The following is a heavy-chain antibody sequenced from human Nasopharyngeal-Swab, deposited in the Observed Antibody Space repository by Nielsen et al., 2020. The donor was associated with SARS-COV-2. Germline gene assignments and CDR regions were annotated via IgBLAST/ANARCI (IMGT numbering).Heavy chain of an antibody. J-gene: IGHJ4*02. CDR2: ISSSSSYT. CDR1: GFTFSDYY. Sequence: GESLKISCAASGFTFSDYYMSWIRQAPGKGLEWVSYISSSSSYTDYADSVKGRFTISRDNAKNSLYLQMDNLRAEDTAVYYCARSTGSSWYRPLDYWGQGTLV. V-gene: IGHV3-11*03. D-gene: IGHD6-13*01. CDR3: ARSTGSSWYRPLDY.